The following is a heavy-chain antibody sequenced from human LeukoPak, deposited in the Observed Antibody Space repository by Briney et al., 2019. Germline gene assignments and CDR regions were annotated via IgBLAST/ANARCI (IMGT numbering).Heavy chain of an antibody. CDR2: IHNTGST. CDR1: GGSVRSYY. Sequence: KPSETLSLTCTVSGGSVRSYYWSWIRQPPGEGLEWIAYIHNTGSTNYNPSLKSRVTISLDTSKNEFSLKLTSVTAADTAVYYCVGDWEGFNFDIWGQGTMVTVSS. J-gene: IGHJ3*02. D-gene: IGHD1-26*01. V-gene: IGHV4-59*02. CDR3: VGDWEGFNFDI.